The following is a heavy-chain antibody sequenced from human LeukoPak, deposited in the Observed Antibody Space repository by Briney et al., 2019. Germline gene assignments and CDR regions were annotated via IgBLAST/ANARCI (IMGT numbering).Heavy chain of an antibody. D-gene: IGHD5-18*01. CDR1: GFTFDDYA. V-gene: IGHV3-9*01. Sequence: SGGSLRLSCAASGFTFDDYAMHWVRQAPGKGLEWVSGISWNSGSIGYADSVKGRFTISRDNSKNTLYLQMNSLRAEDTAVYYCARDRGYSYGPIYYYYYGMDVWGQGTTVTVSS. CDR2: ISWNSGSI. CDR3: ARDRGYSYGPIYYYYYGMDV. J-gene: IGHJ6*02.